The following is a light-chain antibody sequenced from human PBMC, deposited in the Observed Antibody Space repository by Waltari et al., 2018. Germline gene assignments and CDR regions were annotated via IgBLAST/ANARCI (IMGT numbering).Light chain of an antibody. CDR2: PTS. CDR1: QGISSY. J-gene: IGKJ2*01. Sequence: IQLTQSPSSLSASVGDRVTITCRASQGISSYLAWYQQKPGQVPKLLIYPTSTLQTGVPSRFSGSGSGTDFTLTISSLQPEDFATYYCQDLNDFPFTFGQGTKLEI. CDR3: QDLNDFPFT. V-gene: IGKV1-9*01.